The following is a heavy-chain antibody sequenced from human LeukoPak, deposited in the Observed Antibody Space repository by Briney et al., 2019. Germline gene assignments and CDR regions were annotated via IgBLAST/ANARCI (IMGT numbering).Heavy chain of an antibody. D-gene: IGHD5-24*01. V-gene: IGHV3-30*02. CDR1: RFTFRSYG. CDR2: IRHDGSNK. Sequence: PGGSLRLSCAASRFTFRSYGMHWVRQAPGKGLEWVAFIRHDGSNKYYADSVKGRCTISRDNSKKTVYLQMNSLRTEDTAVYYCAKDRWLQGYFDYWGQGTLVTVSS. CDR3: AKDRWLQGYFDY. J-gene: IGHJ4*02.